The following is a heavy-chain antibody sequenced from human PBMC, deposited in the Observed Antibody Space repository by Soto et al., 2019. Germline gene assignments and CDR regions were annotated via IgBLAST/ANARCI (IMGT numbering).Heavy chain of an antibody. CDR3: AREYSSSWYFRRMENYFAY. Sequence: SETLSLTFTVSGGSISSYYGGWIRQPAGKGLEWIGRIYTSGSTNYNPSLKSRLTMSVDTSKNQFSLKLSSVTAADTAVYYCAREYSSSWYFRRMENYFAYWGQGTLVTVSS. CDR2: IYTSGST. D-gene: IGHD6-13*01. CDR1: GGSISSYY. J-gene: IGHJ4*02. V-gene: IGHV4-4*07.